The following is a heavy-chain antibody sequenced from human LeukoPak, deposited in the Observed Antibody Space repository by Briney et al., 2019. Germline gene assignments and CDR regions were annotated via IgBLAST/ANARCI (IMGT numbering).Heavy chain of an antibody. CDR2: ISGSGGST. CDR1: GFTPGSYA. CDR3: AKDILWFGESGNGLDV. V-gene: IGHV3-23*01. D-gene: IGHD3-10*01. J-gene: IGHJ6*04. Sequence: GGSLRLSRAVYGFTPGSYAISWVRQAPGGGLGWDSAISGSGGSTYYADSVKGRFTISRDNSKNTLYLQMNSLRAEDTALYYCAKDILWFGESGNGLDVWGKGTTVTVSS.